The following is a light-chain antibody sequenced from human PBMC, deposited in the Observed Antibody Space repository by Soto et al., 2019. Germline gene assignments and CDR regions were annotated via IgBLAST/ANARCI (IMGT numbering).Light chain of an antibody. J-gene: IGKJ5*01. V-gene: IGKV1-9*01. CDR3: QHLNTYPIT. Sequence: DIKMTQSPSSLSASVGDRVTITCRASQGISNFLAWYQQKPGKVPKLLIYAASTLHSGVPSRFSGSGSGTDFTLTISSLQPEDFATYYCQHLNTYPITFGPGTRLEIK. CDR2: AAS. CDR1: QGISNF.